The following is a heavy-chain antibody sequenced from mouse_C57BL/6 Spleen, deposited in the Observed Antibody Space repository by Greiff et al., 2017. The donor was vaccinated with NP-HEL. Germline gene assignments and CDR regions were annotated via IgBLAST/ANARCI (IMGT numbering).Heavy chain of an antibody. Sequence: QVQLQQPGAELVMPGASVKLSCKASGYTFTSYWMHWVKQRPGQGLEWIGEIDPSDSYPNYNQKFKGKSTLTVDKSSSTAYMQLSSLTSEDSAVYYCARRGYGAAWCAYWGQGTLVTVSA. V-gene: IGHV1-69*01. CDR3: ARRGYGAAWCAY. J-gene: IGHJ3*01. CDR1: GYTFTSYW. D-gene: IGHD1-2*01. CDR2: IDPSDSYP.